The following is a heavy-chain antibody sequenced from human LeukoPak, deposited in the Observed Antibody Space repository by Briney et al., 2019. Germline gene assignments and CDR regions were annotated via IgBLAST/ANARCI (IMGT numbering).Heavy chain of an antibody. Sequence: SETLSLTCTVSGGSISSGDYYWSWIRQPPGKGLEWIGYIYYSGSTYYNPSLKSRVTISVDRSKNQFSLKLSSVTAADTAVYYCARGSNYYYGMDVWGQGTTVTVSS. J-gene: IGHJ6*02. CDR3: ARGSNYYYGMDV. CDR1: GGSISSGDYY. V-gene: IGHV4-30-4*01. CDR2: IYYSGST. D-gene: IGHD3-10*01.